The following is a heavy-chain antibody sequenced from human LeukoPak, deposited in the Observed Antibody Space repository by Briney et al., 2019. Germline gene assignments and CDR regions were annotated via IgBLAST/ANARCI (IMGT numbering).Heavy chain of an antibody. CDR3: ARGSSRRCSGGSCSHGGWIDP. V-gene: IGHV1-8*01. CDR2: MNPNSGNT. Sequence: VSVKVSCKASGYTFISNDIHWVRQATGQGLEWMGWMNPNSGNTGYAQKFQDRVTMTRDTSISTAYMELSSLRSEDTAIYYCARGSSRRCSGGSCSHGGWIDPWGQGTLVTVSS. CDR1: GYTFISND. D-gene: IGHD2-15*01. J-gene: IGHJ5*02.